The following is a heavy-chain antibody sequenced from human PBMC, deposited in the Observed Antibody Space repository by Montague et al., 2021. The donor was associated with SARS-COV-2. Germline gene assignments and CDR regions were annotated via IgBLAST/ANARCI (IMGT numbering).Heavy chain of an antibody. Sequence: SLRLSCAASGFIVSHNYMSWVRQAPGKGLEWVSIIYSGGNTYYAGSVKGRFTISRDNSKNTLYLQMNSLRADDTALYYCARDPYGMDVWGQGTTVTVSS. V-gene: IGHV3-66*01. CDR2: IYSGGNT. J-gene: IGHJ6*02. CDR1: GFIVSHNY. CDR3: ARDPYGMDV.